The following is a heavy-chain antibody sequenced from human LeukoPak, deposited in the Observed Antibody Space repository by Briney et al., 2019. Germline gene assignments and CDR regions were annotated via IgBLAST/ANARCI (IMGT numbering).Heavy chain of an antibody. CDR2: IYSGGST. D-gene: IGHD2-15*01. CDR1: GFSFSEYA. CDR3: TLRIAP. V-gene: IGHV3-66*01. Sequence: PGRSLRLSCAASGFSFSEYAMHWVRQAPGKGLEWVSVIYSGGSTYYADSVKGRFTISRDNSKNTLYLQMNSLRAEDTAVYYCTLRIAPCGQGTLVTVSS. J-gene: IGHJ5*02.